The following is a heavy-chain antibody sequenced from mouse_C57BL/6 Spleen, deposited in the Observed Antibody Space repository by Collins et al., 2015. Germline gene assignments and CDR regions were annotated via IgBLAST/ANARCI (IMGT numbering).Heavy chain of an antibody. V-gene: IGHV2-2*02. Sequence: GKGLEWLGVIWSGGSTDYNAAFISRLSISKDNSKSQVFFKMNSLQANDTAIYYCARNRAIYYYGSSYYFDYWGQGTTLTVSS. CDR3: ARNRAIYYYGSSYYFDY. D-gene: IGHD1-1*01. CDR2: IWSGGST. J-gene: IGHJ2*01.